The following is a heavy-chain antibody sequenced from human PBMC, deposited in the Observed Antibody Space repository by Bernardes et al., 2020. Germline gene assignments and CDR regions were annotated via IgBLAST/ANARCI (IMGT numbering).Heavy chain of an antibody. V-gene: IGHV3-11*01. CDR2: ISSSGSTI. CDR1: GFTFSDYY. Sequence: GSLRPSCAASGFTFSDYYMSWIRPAPGKGLEWVSYISSSGSTIYYADSVKGRFTISRDNAKNSLYLQMNSLRAEDTAVYYCARSRGVATYYYYYGMDVWGKGTTVTVSS. J-gene: IGHJ6*04. CDR3: ARSRGVATYYYYYGMDV. D-gene: IGHD5-12*01.